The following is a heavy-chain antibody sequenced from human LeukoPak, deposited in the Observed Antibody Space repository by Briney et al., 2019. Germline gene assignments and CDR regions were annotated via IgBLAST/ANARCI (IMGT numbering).Heavy chain of an antibody. CDR1: GFIFSDYG. V-gene: IGHV3-30*18. CDR3: AKTGMLRRVGYLDV. D-gene: IGHD1-1*01. J-gene: IGHJ6*04. Sequence: GRSLRLSRVASGFIFSDYGIQWVRQAPGKGLEWVAVIAYDGDNTYYGDSVRGRFTISRDNSKKMVYLEMNSLRVEDTAVYYCAKTGMLRRVGYLDVWGKGTAVIVSS. CDR2: IAYDGDNT.